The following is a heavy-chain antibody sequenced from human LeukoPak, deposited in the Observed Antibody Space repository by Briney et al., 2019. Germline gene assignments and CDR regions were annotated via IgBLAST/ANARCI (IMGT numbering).Heavy chain of an antibody. J-gene: IGHJ6*02. Sequence: PSETLSLTCTVSGGSISSYYWDWIRQPPGKGLEWIGYIYYSGSANYNPSLKSRVTISLDTSKYQISLKLSSVTAADTAVYYCARSSSNYGMDVWGQGTTVTVSS. V-gene: IGHV4-59*01. D-gene: IGHD3-3*02. CDR2: IYYSGSA. CDR3: ARSSSNYGMDV. CDR1: GGSISSYY.